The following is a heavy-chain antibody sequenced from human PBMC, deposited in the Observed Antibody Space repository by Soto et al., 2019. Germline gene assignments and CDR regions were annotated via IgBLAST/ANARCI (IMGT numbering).Heavy chain of an antibody. Sequence: ASVKVSCEGSGATFSSYAISWVRTAPGQGLEWMGRIIPIFGTANYAQKIQGRVTITADESTSTAYMELSSLRSEDTAVYYCASGYCSGGSCYSYNWFDPWGQGTLVTVSS. D-gene: IGHD2-15*01. CDR1: GATFSSYA. V-gene: IGHV1-69*13. CDR3: ASGYCSGGSCYSYNWFDP. CDR2: IIPIFGTA. J-gene: IGHJ5*02.